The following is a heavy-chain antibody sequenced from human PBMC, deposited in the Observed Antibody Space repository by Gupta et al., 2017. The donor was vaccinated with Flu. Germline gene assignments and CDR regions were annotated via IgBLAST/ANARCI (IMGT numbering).Heavy chain of an antibody. J-gene: IGHJ4*02. CDR2: INPSGGST. CDR1: GYTFTSYY. Sequence: QVQLVQSGAEVKKPGASVKVSCKASGYTFTSYYMPWVRQAPGQGLEWMGIINPSGGSTSYAQKFQGRVTMTRDTSTSTVYMELSSLRSEDTAVYYCARLAAAGTGDAAVAGSPDYWGQGTLVTVSS. V-gene: IGHV1-46*01. CDR3: ARLAAAGTGDAAVAGSPDY. D-gene: IGHD6-13*01.